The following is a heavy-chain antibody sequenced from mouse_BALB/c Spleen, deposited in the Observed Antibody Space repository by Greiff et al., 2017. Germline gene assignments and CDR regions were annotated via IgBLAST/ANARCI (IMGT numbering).Heavy chain of an antibody. CDR1: GFTFSSFG. D-gene: IGHD1-1*01. CDR3: AWNYGSSYGAY. Sequence: EVNVVESGGGLVQPGGSRKLSCAASGFTFSSFGMHWVRQAPEKGLEWVAYISSGSSTIYYADTVKGRFTISRDNPKNTLFLLMTSLRSEDTAMYYCAWNYGSSYGAYWGQGTLVTVSA. J-gene: IGHJ3*01. V-gene: IGHV5-17*02. CDR2: ISSGSSTI.